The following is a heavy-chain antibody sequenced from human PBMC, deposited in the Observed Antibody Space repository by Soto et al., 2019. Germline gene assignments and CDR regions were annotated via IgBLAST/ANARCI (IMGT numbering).Heavy chain of an antibody. CDR1: GGTFSSYT. Sequence: QVQLVQSGAEVKKPGSSVKVSCKASGGTFSSYTISWVRQAPGQGLEWMGRIIPILGIANYAQKFQGRVTITADKSTSTAYMELSSLRSEDTAVYYCASIGDYYDSSGPYYFDYWGQGTLVTVSS. D-gene: IGHD3-22*01. V-gene: IGHV1-69*02. J-gene: IGHJ4*02. CDR3: ASIGDYYDSSGPYYFDY. CDR2: IIPILGIA.